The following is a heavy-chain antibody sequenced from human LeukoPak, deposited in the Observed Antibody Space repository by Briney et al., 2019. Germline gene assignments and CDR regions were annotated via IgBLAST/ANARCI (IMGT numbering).Heavy chain of an antibody. CDR3: ARGMTVAANWFDP. CDR2: IKRDGTEK. J-gene: IGHJ5*02. Sequence: QPGGSLRLSCAASGFTFSNYWMNWVRQAPGKGLEWVANIKRDGTEKYYVDSVKGRFTISRDNAENSLNLQMNSLRAEDTAVYYCARGMTVAANWFDPWGQGTLVTVSS. D-gene: IGHD6-19*01. V-gene: IGHV3-7*05. CDR1: GFTFSNYW.